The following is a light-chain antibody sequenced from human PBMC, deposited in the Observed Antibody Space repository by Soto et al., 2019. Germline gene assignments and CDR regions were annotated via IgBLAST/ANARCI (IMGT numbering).Light chain of an antibody. J-gene: IGKJ1*01. V-gene: IGKV1-5*01. CDR3: QQYNSYKT. Sequence: DIQMTQSPSSLPASVGDRVTITCRASQSISSWLAWYQHKPGKXPXXLIYDASSLESGVPSRFSGSGSGTEFTLTISSLQPDDFATYYCQQYNSYKTFGQGTKVDIK. CDR2: DAS. CDR1: QSISSW.